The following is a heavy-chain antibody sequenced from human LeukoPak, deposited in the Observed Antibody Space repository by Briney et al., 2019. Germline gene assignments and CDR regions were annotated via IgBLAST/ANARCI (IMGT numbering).Heavy chain of an antibody. J-gene: IGHJ4*02. CDR1: GFSFSSYW. V-gene: IGHV3-74*01. Sequence: GGSLRLSCAASGFSFSSYWMHWVRQAPGKGLVWVSRINPDGSSARYADSVKGRFTISRDNSKNTLYLQMNSLRTEDTAVYYCARRGAGDFDYWGQGTLVTVSS. CDR3: ARRGAGDFDY. D-gene: IGHD1-26*01. CDR2: INPDGSSA.